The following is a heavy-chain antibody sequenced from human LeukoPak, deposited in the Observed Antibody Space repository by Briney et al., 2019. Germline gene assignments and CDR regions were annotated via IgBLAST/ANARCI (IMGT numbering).Heavy chain of an antibody. J-gene: IGHJ4*02. CDR2: ISSNGGST. V-gene: IGHV3-64*01. Sequence: ASVKVSCKASGYTFSSYAMHWVRQAPGKGLEYVSAISSNGGSTYYANSVKGRFTISRDNSKNTLYLQMGSLRAEDMAVYYCAREGILGDFDYWGQGTLVTVSS. D-gene: IGHD1-14*01. CDR3: AREGILGDFDY. CDR1: GYTFSSYA.